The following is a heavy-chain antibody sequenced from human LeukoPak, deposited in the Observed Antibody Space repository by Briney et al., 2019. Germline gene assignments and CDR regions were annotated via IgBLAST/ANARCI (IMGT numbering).Heavy chain of an antibody. V-gene: IGHV1-8*01. J-gene: IGHJ5*02. CDR1: GYTFTSYD. Sequence: GASVKVSCKASGYTFTSYDINWVRQATGQGLEWMGWMNPNSGNTGYAQKFQGRVTMTRNTSISTAYMELSSLRSEDTAVYYCARVNMQWLAFDPWGQGTLVTVSS. D-gene: IGHD6-19*01. CDR3: ARVNMQWLAFDP. CDR2: MNPNSGNT.